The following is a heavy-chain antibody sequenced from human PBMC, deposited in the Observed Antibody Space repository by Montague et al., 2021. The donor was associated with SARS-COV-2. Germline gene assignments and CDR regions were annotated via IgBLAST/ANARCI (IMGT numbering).Heavy chain of an antibody. CDR2: LSYVGGDT. CDR1: GFTFSEYS. J-gene: IGHJ4*02. V-gene: IGHV3-30*04. D-gene: IGHD3-16*01. Sequence: SLRLSCAASGFTFSEYSMHWVRHVPGKGLEWVALLSYVGGDTYSADSVKGRFTISRDNSRNTLYLQMNSVRGEDTAAYFCARDYSGVLGIDYPYFDYWGQGTLVTVSS. CDR3: ARDYSGVLGIDYPYFDY.